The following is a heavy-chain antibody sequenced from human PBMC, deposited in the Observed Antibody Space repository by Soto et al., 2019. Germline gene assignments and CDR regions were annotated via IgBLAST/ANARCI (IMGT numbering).Heavy chain of an antibody. J-gene: IGHJ4*02. V-gene: IGHV3-30-3*01. CDR3: ARGYLYSSTWYGDY. CDR2: ISYDGSNK. D-gene: IGHD6-13*01. CDR1: GFIFSNYA. Sequence: GGSLRLSXAASGFIFSNYAMHWVRQAPGEGLEWVAVISYDGSNKKYADSVKGRFTISRDNSKNTLSLQMNSLTADDTAVYYCARGYLYSSTWYGDYWGQGTLVTVS.